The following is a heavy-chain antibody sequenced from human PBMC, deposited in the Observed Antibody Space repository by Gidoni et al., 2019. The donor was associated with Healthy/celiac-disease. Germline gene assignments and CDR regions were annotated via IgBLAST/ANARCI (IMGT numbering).Heavy chain of an antibody. V-gene: IGHV4-4*02. CDR1: GGSISSSNW. Sequence: QVQLQESGPGLVKPSGTLSLTCAVSGGSISSSNWWSWVRQPPGKGLEWIGEIYHSGSTNYNPSLKSRVTISVDKSKNQFSLKLSSVTAADTAVYYCARIYCSSTSCYIGRDYYFDYWGQGTLVTVSS. CDR3: ARIYCSSTSCYIGRDYYFDY. CDR2: IYHSGST. D-gene: IGHD2-2*02. J-gene: IGHJ4*02.